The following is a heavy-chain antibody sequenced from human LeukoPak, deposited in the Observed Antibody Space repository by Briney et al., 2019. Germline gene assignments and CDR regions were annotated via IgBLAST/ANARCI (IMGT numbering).Heavy chain of an antibody. CDR1: GYSFSDYW. V-gene: IGHV5-51*01. CDR3: ARQIRGLLTTFDY. Sequence: GESLKISCKGSGYSFSDYWIGWVRQMPGKGLECMGIIYAGDSTTKYSPSFQGQVTISVDKSISTAYLQWSSLKASDTAMYYCARQIRGLLTTFDYWGQGTLVTVSS. D-gene: IGHD3-10*01. CDR2: IYAGDSTT. J-gene: IGHJ4*02.